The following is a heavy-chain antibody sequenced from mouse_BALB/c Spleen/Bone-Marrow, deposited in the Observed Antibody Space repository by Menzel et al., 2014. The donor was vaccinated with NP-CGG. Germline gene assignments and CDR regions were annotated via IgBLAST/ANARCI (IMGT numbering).Heavy chain of an antibody. CDR3: VRNGDYYYFDY. CDR2: IWSGGST. D-gene: IGHD1-1*01. Sequence: VKLVESGPGLVQPSQSLSITCTVSGFSLTSYGVHWVRQSPGKGLEWLGVIWSGGSTDYNAAFISRLSMSKDNSKSQVFFKMNSLQADDTAIYYCVRNGDYYYFDYWGQGTTLTVSS. J-gene: IGHJ2*01. V-gene: IGHV2-2*01. CDR1: GFSLTSYG.